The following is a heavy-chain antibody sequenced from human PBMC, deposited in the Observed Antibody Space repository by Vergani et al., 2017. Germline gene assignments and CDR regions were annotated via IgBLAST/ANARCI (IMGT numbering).Heavy chain of an antibody. CDR2: ISGSGGST. D-gene: IGHD3-10*01. J-gene: IGHJ6*03. CDR3: AKGGDYYYYYYYMDV. Sequence: EVQLVESGGGLVKRGGSLRLSCAASGFTFSSYAMSWVRQAPGKGLEWVSAISGSGGSTYYADSVKGRFTISRDNSKNTLYLQMNSLRAEDTAVYYCAKGGDYYYYYYYMDVCGKGTTVTVSS. CDR1: GFTFSSYA. V-gene: IGHV3-23*04.